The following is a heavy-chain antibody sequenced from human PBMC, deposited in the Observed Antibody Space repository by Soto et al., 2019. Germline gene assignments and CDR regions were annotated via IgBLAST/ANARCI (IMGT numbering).Heavy chain of an antibody. V-gene: IGHV3-53*02. CDR1: GFTVSSNY. CDR3: ARASGSASPFYYYYGTDF. Sequence: EVQLVETGGGLIQPGGSLRLSCAASGFTVSSNYMSWVRQAPGKGLAWVSVIYSGVSTYYADSVKGRFTISRDNSKDTLYLQMNSLRAEDTDVYYCARASGSASPFYYYYGTDFWVQGTKVTVSS. CDR2: IYSGVST. D-gene: IGHD6-25*01. J-gene: IGHJ6*02.